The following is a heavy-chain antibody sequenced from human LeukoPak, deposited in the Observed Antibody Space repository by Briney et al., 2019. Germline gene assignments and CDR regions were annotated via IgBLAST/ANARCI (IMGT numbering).Heavy chain of an antibody. CDR2: IRYDGSNE. V-gene: IGHV3-30*02. Sequence: PGGSLRLSCAASGFTFSSYGMHWVRQAPGKGLEWVAFIRYDGSNEYYADSVKGRFTISRDNSKNTLYLQMNSLRAEDTAVYYCAKDLGSSSARVSLDCWGQGTLVTVSS. J-gene: IGHJ4*02. D-gene: IGHD6-6*01. CDR1: GFTFSSYG. CDR3: AKDLGSSSARVSLDC.